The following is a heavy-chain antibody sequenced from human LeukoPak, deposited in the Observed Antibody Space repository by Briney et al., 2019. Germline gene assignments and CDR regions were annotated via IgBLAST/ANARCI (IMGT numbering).Heavy chain of an antibody. CDR2: ISSSSGYI. Sequence: PVGSLRLSCAASGFTFSTYSMNWVRQAPGKGLEWVSSISSSSGYIHYADSVKGRFTISRDNAKNSLYLQMNSLTATDTAVYYCARGKAGYSYFDYWGQGTLVTVSS. V-gene: IGHV3-21*01. D-gene: IGHD5-18*01. J-gene: IGHJ4*02. CDR3: ARGKAGYSYFDY. CDR1: GFTFSTYS.